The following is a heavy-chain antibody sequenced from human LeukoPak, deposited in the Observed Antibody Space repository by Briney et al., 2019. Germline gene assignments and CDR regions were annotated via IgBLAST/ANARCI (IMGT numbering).Heavy chain of an antibody. V-gene: IGHV3-74*03. D-gene: IGHD3-3*01. Sequence: GGSLRLSCEASGFSFSKYRMHWVRQAPGKGLVWVAFISKDGGTTTYVDSVRDRFTISRDNSKNILFLQMDSLKSEDTAMYYCVRASGYLHDFDFWGQGTLVTVSS. CDR1: GFSFSKYR. CDR3: VRASGYLHDFDF. J-gene: IGHJ4*02. CDR2: ISKDGGTT.